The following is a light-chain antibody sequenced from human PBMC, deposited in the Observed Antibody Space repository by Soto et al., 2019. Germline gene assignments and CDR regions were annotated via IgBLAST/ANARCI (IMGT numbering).Light chain of an antibody. Sequence: EIVMTQSPATLSVSPGERASLSCRASQSVSSNLAWYQQKPGQAPRLLIYGASTRATGIPARFSGSGSGTEFTLTISSLQSVDFAVYYCQQFSSYPLTFGGGTKVEIK. CDR1: QSVSSN. V-gene: IGKV3-15*01. CDR3: QQFSSYPLT. J-gene: IGKJ4*01. CDR2: GAS.